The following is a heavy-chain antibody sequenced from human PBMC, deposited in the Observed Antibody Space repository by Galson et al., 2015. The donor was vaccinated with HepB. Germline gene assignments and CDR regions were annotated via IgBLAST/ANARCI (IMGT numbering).Heavy chain of an antibody. CDR1: GFTFSSYS. J-gene: IGHJ1*01. V-gene: IGHV3-21*01. CDR3: ARDQFSSSTRYFQH. Sequence: SLRLSCAASGFTFSSYSMNWVRQAPGKGLEWVSSISSSSSYIYYADSVKGRFTISRDNAKNSLYLQMNSLRAEDTAVYYCARDQFSSSTRYFQHWGQGTLVTVSS. CDR2: ISSSSSYI. D-gene: IGHD6-13*01.